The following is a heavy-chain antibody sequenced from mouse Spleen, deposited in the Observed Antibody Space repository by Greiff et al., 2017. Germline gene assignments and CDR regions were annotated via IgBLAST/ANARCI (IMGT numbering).Heavy chain of an antibody. CDR3: ARNGDYGAWFAY. CDR1: GFTFSDYG. Sequence: DVHLVESGGGLVKPGGSLKLSCAASGFTFSDYGMHWGRQAPEKGLEWVAYISSGSSTIYYADTVKGRFTISRDNAKNTLFLQMTSLRSDDTAMYYCARNGDYGAWFAYWGQGTLVTVSA. V-gene: IGHV5-17*01. D-gene: IGHD2-13*01. J-gene: IGHJ3*01. CDR2: ISSGSSTI.